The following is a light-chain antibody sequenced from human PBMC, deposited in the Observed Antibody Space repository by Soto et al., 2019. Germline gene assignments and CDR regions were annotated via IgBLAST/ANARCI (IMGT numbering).Light chain of an antibody. Sequence: AQSPSSLSASVGDRATLSCRASQSIHTSLAWYQQKSGKPPRLVIYDSTLRANGVPDRFGGSGSGTEFTLTINSLEPEDFAVYYCQQRNVWPPITFGQGTRLEIK. J-gene: IGKJ5*01. CDR1: QSIHTS. V-gene: IGKV3-11*01. CDR2: DST. CDR3: QQRNVWPPIT.